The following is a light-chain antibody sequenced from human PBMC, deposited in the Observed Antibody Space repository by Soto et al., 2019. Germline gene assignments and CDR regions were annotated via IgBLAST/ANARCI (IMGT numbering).Light chain of an antibody. CDR2: DAS. Sequence: EILRTQSPATLSVSPGERATLSCRASQSVSSYLAWYQQKPGQAPRLLIYDASNRATGIPARFSGSGSGTDFTLTISSLEPEDFAVYYCQQRSNWPITFGPGTKVDIK. CDR1: QSVSSY. V-gene: IGKV3-11*01. J-gene: IGKJ3*01. CDR3: QQRSNWPIT.